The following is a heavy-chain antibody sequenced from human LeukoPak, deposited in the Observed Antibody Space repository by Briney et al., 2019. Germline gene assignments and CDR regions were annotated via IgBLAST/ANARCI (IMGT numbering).Heavy chain of an antibody. V-gene: IGHV3-23*01. Sequence: GGSLRLSCAASVFTFSSYAMRWVRQAPGKGLEWVSAVSGSGGSTYYADSVKGRFTISRDNSKNTLYLQMNSLRAEDTAVYYCAKPDTVNTLRSFFDYWGQGTLVTVSS. CDR2: VSGSGGST. J-gene: IGHJ4*02. D-gene: IGHD4-17*01. CDR1: VFTFSSYA. CDR3: AKPDTVNTLRSFFDY.